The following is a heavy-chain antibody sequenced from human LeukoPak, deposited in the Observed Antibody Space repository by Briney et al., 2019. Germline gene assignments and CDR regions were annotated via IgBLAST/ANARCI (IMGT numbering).Heavy chain of an antibody. Sequence: ASVKVSCKASGYTFTSYYMHWVRQAPGQGLEWMGIINPSGGSTSYAQKFQGRVTMTRDTSTSTVYMELSSLRSEDTAVYYCAREKSSHTMIVDAHFDYWGQGTLVTVSS. CDR3: AREKSSHTMIVDAHFDY. CDR1: GYTFTSYY. V-gene: IGHV1-46*01. J-gene: IGHJ4*02. D-gene: IGHD3-22*01. CDR2: INPSGGST.